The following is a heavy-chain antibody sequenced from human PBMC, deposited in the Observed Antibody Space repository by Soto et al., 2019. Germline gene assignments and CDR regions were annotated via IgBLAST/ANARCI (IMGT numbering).Heavy chain of an antibody. J-gene: IGHJ6*02. CDR3: PSRSRSDYYDSSGYYYYGMDV. CDR1: VGTFSSDA. Sequence: ASVKLSCRASVGTFSSDAISWVRQAPGQGVEWMGGIIPIFGTANYAQKFQGRGTVTADESTSTAYMELSSLSSEDTAVYYCPSRSRSDYYDSSGYYYYGMDVSGQGTTVTVPS. CDR2: IIPIFGTA. V-gene: IGHV1-69*13. D-gene: IGHD3-22*01.